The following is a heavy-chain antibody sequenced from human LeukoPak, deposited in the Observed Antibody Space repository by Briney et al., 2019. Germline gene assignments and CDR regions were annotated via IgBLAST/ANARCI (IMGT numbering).Heavy chain of an antibody. CDR3: AGSIVWSGILQY. Sequence: GGSLRLSCAASGFTFSYYSMTWVRQAPGKGLEWVSYIDWNSATTCYADSVKGRFIISRDNAKNSLFLQMNSLRDEDTGVYYCAGSIVWSGILQYWGQDTLLTVSS. J-gene: IGHJ1*01. D-gene: IGHD3-3*01. V-gene: IGHV3-48*02. CDR2: IDWNSATT. CDR1: GFTFSYYS.